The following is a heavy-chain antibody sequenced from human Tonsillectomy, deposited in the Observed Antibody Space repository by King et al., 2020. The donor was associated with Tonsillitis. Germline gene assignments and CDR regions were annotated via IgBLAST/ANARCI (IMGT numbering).Heavy chain of an antibody. D-gene: IGHD3-16*01. CDR2: IKQDGSEK. Sequence: VQLVESGGGLVQPGGSLRLSCAVSGFTFSSYWMSWVRQAPGKGLEWVANIKQDGSEKYYVDSVKGRFSISRDNAKNSVYLQMNSLRDEDTAVYYCAREPRYDYVWTGDYFDCWGQGTLVTVSS. CDR3: AREPRYDYVWTGDYFDC. CDR1: GFTFSSYW. J-gene: IGHJ4*02. V-gene: IGHV3-7*01.